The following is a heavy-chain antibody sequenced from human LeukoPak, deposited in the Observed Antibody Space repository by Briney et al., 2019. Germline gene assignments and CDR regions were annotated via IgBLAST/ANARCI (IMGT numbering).Heavy chain of an antibody. CDR2: ISGSGGST. J-gene: IGHJ5*02. Sequence: GGSLRLSCAASGFTFSSYAMSWVRQAPGKGLEWVSAISGSGGSTYYADSVKGRFTISRDNPKNTLYLQMNSLRAEDTAVYYCAKGTRTSYGSGTTWFDPWGQGTLVTVSS. D-gene: IGHD3-10*01. CDR1: GFTFSSYA. V-gene: IGHV3-23*01. CDR3: AKGTRTSYGSGTTWFDP.